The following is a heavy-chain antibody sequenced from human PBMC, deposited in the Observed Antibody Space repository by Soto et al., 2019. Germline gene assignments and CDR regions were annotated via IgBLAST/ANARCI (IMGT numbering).Heavy chain of an antibody. CDR1: GYRFTSYW. CDR2: IFPSDSDT. CDR3: ARKDKSGYFNWFDP. V-gene: IGHV5-51*01. J-gene: IGHJ5*02. D-gene: IGHD3-22*01. Sequence: LKISCRTSGYRFTSYWIAWVRQMPGKGLEWMGIIFPSDSDTRYSPSFQGQVTISADRSTSTVFLQWASPKASDTAVYFCARKDKSGYFNWFDPWGQGTLVTVSS.